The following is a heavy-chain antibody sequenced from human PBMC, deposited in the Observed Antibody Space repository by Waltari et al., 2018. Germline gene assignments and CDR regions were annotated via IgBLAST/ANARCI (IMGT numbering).Heavy chain of an antibody. CDR2: IYYRGST. CDR1: GGSISSYY. V-gene: IGHV4-59*01. CDR3: ARYASVVPAAMFALSLFDP. J-gene: IGHJ5*02. Sequence: QVQLQESGPGLVKPSETLSLTCPVSGGSISSYYWSWIRQPPGKGLEWIGYIYYRGSTNYNPSLKSRVTISVDTSKNQFSLKLSSVTAADTAVYYCARYASVVPAAMFALSLFDPWGQGTLVTVSS. D-gene: IGHD2-2*01.